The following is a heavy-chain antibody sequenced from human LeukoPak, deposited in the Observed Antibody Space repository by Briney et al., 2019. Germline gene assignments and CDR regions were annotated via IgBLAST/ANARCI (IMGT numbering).Heavy chain of an antibody. CDR3: ARVATPHPYYYYYYMDV. Sequence: GGSLRLSCAASGFTFSSYWMSWVRQAPGEGLEWVANIKQDGSEKYYVDSVKGRFTISRDNAKNSLYLQMNSLRAEDTAVCYCARVATPHPYYYYYYMDVWGKGTTVTVSS. J-gene: IGHJ6*03. V-gene: IGHV3-7*01. CDR1: GFTFSSYW. CDR2: IKQDGSEK.